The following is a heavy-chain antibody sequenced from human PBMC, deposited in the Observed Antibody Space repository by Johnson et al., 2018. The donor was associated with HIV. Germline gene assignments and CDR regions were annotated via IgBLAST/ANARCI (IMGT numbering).Heavy chain of an antibody. D-gene: IGHD5-24*01. J-gene: IGHJ3*02. CDR1: GFTFDDYG. CDR2: ISGSGGST. CDR3: ARACRDGYTCDAFDI. Sequence: VQLVESGGGVVRPGGSLRLSCSASGFTFDDYGMSWVRQAPGKGLEWVSAISGSGGSTYYTDSVRGRFTISRDNSKNTLYLQMNSLRAEDTAVYYCARACRDGYTCDAFDIWGQGTIVTVSS. V-gene: IGHV3-20*04.